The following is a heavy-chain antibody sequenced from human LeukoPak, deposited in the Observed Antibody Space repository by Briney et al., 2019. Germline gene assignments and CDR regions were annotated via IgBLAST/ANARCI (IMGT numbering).Heavy chain of an antibody. CDR3: ARAAEHYYDSSGPSDY. CDR2: ISYDGSNK. J-gene: IGHJ4*02. CDR1: GFTFSSYA. D-gene: IGHD3-22*01. V-gene: IGHV3-30-3*01. Sequence: PGGSLRLSCAASGFTFSSYAMHWVRQAPGKGLEWVAVISYDGSNKYYADSVKGRFTISRDNSKNTLYLQMNSLRAEDTAVYYCARAAEHYYDSSGPSDYWGQGTLVTVSS.